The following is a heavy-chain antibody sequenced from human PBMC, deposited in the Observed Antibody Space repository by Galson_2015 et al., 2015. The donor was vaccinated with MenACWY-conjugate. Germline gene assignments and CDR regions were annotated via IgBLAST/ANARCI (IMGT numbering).Heavy chain of an antibody. J-gene: IGHJ4*02. Sequence: SLRLSCAVSGFTFSRYWMHWVRQVPGKGLMWVSRINRDGTSTTYADSVKGRFTISRDNAKKTLDLQMNSLRAEDTAMYYCVRDHGDVVAAVPGDYFAYWGRGPLVTVSS. D-gene: IGHD2-15*01. CDR1: GFTFSRYW. CDR2: INRDGTST. V-gene: IGHV3-74*01. CDR3: VRDHGDVVAAVPGDYFAY.